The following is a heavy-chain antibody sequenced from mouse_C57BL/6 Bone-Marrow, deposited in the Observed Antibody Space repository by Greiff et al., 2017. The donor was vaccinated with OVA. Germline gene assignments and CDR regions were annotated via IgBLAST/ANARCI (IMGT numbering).Heavy chain of an antibody. CDR2: IDPANGNT. CDR1: GFNIKNTY. Sequence: EVQLQQSVAELVRPGASVKLSCTASGFNIKNTYMNWVKQRPEQGLEWIGRIDPANGNTKYAPKFQGKATITADTSSNTAYLQLSSLTSEDTAIYYCARGGNWEYYYAMDYWGQGASVTVSS. CDR3: ARGGNWEYYYAMDY. J-gene: IGHJ4*01. V-gene: IGHV14-3*01. D-gene: IGHD4-1*01.